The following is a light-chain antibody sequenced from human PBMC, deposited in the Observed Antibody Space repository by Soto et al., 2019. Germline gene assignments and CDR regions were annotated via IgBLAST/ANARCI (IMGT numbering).Light chain of an antibody. CDR3: QQYNSYPRT. CDR2: KAS. CDR1: QSIRSW. Sequence: DIQMTQSPSTLSASVGGRVTITCRASQSIRSWLAWYQQKTGKDPKLLIYKASSLESGVPSRFSGSGSGTEFTLSISRLQPEDFATYYCQQYNSYPRTFGGGTKVEIK. V-gene: IGKV1-5*03. J-gene: IGKJ4*01.